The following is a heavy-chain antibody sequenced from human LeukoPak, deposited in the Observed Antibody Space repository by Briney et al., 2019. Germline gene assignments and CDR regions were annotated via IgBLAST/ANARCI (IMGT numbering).Heavy chain of an antibody. V-gene: IGHV3-23*01. CDR1: GFIFGVYA. Sequence: GGSLRLSCAASGFIFGVYAFNWVRQAPGQRLEWVSAITANSGSTYYADSVKGRFTISRDNSKNILYLQLNSLRAEDTAIYYCAKALVSRLLGLPYGFAFDIWGRGTTVIVSS. CDR2: ITANSGST. CDR3: AKALVSRLLGLPYGFAFDI. D-gene: IGHD3-10*01. J-gene: IGHJ3*02.